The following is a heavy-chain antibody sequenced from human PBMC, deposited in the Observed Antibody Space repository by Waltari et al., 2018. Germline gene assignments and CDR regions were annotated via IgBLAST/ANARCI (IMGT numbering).Heavy chain of an antibody. D-gene: IGHD5-18*01. V-gene: IGHV3-48*03. CDR2: ISSSGSTI. J-gene: IGHJ5*02. CDR1: GFTFSSYE. Sequence: EVQLVESGGGLVQPGGSLRLSCAASGFTFSSYELNWVRHAPGKGLEWVSYISSSGSTIDYADSVKGRFTISRDNAKNSLYLQMNSLRAEDTAVYYCARDFRGYSYGNNWFDPWGQGTLVTVSS. CDR3: ARDFRGYSYGNNWFDP.